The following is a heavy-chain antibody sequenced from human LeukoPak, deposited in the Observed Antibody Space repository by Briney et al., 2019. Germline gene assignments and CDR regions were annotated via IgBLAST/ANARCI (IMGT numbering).Heavy chain of an antibody. Sequence: GGSLRLSCAASGFTFSSYSMNWVRQAPGKGLEWVSSISSSSSYIYHADSVKGRFTISRDNAKNSLYLQMNSLRAEDTAVYYCARELNIVVVPAAIPDWFDPWGQGTLVTVSS. J-gene: IGHJ5*02. V-gene: IGHV3-21*01. D-gene: IGHD2-2*02. CDR2: ISSSSSYI. CDR3: ARELNIVVVPAAIPDWFDP. CDR1: GFTFSSYS.